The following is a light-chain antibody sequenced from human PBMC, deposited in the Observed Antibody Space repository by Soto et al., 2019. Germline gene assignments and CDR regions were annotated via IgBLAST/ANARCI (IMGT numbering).Light chain of an antibody. CDR1: SSDVGSYNL. Sequence: QSVLTQPASVSGSPGQSITISCTGTSSDVGSYNLVSWYQQHPGKAPKLMIYEGSKRPSGVSNRFSGSKSGNTASLTISGLQAEDEADYYCCSYAGSLNVFGPETKVTVL. V-gene: IGLV2-23*01. J-gene: IGLJ1*01. CDR2: EGS. CDR3: CSYAGSLNV.